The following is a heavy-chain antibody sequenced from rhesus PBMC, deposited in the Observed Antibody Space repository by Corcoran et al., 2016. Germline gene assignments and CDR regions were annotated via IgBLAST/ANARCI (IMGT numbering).Heavy chain of an antibody. D-gene: IGHD3-34*01. Sequence: QLQLQESGPGLVKPSEPLSLTCAVSGGSISSNYWCWIRPTPGKGLEWIGRITGSRGSTDYNPSLKSRVTSSTDTSKNQCSLKLSSVTAADTAVYYGASLFEAGACWGQGVLVTVSS. CDR1: GGSISSNY. J-gene: IGHJ4*01. CDR3: ASLFEAGAC. V-gene: IGHV4-173*01. CDR2: ITGSRGST.